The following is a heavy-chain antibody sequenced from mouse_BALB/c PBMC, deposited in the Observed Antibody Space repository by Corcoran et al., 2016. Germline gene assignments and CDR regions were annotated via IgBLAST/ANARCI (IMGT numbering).Heavy chain of an antibody. D-gene: IGHD6-1*01. Sequence: IQLVQSGPELKKPGETVKISCKASGYTFTNYGMNWVKQAPGKGLKWMGWINTDTGGPTYADDFKGRFAFSLETSASTAYLQINKLKNEDTATYFWAREPYAMDYWGQGTSVTVSS. J-gene: IGHJ4*01. V-gene: IGHV9-3-1*01. CDR3: AREPYAMDY. CDR1: GYTFTNYG. CDR2: INTDTGGP.